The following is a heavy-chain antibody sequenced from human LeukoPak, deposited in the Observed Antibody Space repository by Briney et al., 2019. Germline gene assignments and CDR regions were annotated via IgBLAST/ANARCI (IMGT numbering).Heavy chain of an antibody. V-gene: IGHV4-39*07. CDR3: ARGPYSSSTYFDP. J-gene: IGHJ5*02. D-gene: IGHD6-13*01. CDR2: IYYSGST. CDR1: GGSISSGDYY. Sequence: SETLSLTCTVSGGSISSGDYYWGWIRQPPGKGLEWIGSIYYSGSTYYNPSLKSRVTISVDTSKNQFSLKLSSVTAADTAVYYCARGPYSSSTYFDPWGQGTLVTVSS.